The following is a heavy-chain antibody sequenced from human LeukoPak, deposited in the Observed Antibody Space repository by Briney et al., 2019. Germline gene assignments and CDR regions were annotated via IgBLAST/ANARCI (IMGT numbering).Heavy chain of an antibody. V-gene: IGHV3-23*01. Sequence: GGSLRLSRAASGFTFSSYAMSWVRQAPGKGLEWVSAISGSGGSTYYADSVKGRFTISRDNSKNTLYLQMNSLRAEDTAVYYCAKLGRYCSSTSCYYFDYWGQGTLVTVSS. D-gene: IGHD2-2*01. CDR1: GFTFSSYA. CDR3: AKLGRYCSSTSCYYFDY. CDR2: ISGSGGST. J-gene: IGHJ4*02.